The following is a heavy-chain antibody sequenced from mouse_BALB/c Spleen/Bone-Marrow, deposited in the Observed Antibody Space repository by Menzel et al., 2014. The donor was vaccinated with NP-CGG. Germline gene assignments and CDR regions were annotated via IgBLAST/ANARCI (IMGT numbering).Heavy chain of an antibody. V-gene: IGHV7-3*02. D-gene: IGHD1-1*01. CDR1: GFTFTDYY. CDR3: ARDSRSTVSHFDY. CDR2: IRNKANGYTT. J-gene: IGHJ2*01. Sequence: DVQLVESGGGLVQPGGSLRLSCATSGFTFTDYYMNWVRQPPGKALEWLGFIRNKANGYTTEYSASVKGRFTISRGNSQSILYLQMNTLRAEDSATYYCARDSRSTVSHFDYWGQGTTLTVSS.